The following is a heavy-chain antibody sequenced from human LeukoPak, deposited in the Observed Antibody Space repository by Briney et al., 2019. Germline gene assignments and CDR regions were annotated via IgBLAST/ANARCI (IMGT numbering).Heavy chain of an antibody. J-gene: IGHJ4*02. V-gene: IGHV3-23*01. CDR1: GFTFNNYT. CDR3: TKPDCPSTSCYTLDY. Sequence: GGSLRLSCVASGFTFNNYTMRWVRQAPGKGLERVSAISGSGDSTYYADSVKGRFTISRDNSKNTLYLQMNSLRVEDTAVYYCTKPDCPSTSCYTLDYWGQGILVTVSS. D-gene: IGHD2-2*02. CDR2: ISGSGDST.